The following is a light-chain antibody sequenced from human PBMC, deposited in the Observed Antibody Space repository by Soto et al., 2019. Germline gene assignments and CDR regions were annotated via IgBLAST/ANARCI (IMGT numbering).Light chain of an antibody. Sequence: QAVVTQPPSASGTPGQRVTISCSGSTSNIGSDYVYWFQQLPGTAPRLLIYTDDQRPSGVPDRFSGSKSGNTASLAISGLRSEDEAEYCCAVWDDRLSTWVFGGGTKLTVL. V-gene: IGLV1-47*02. CDR1: TSNIGSDY. J-gene: IGLJ3*02. CDR2: TDD. CDR3: AVWDDRLSTWV.